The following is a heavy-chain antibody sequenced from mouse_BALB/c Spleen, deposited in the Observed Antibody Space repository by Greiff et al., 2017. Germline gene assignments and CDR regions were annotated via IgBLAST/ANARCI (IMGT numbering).Heavy chain of an antibody. Sequence: EVKLQESGPELVKPGASVKISCKASGYTFTDYNMHWVKQSHGKSLEWIGYIYPYNGGTGYNQKFKSKATLTVDNSSSTAYMELRSLTSEDSAVYYCAIITTATFYAMDYWGQGTSVTVSS. J-gene: IGHJ4*01. CDR3: AIITTATFYAMDY. D-gene: IGHD1-2*01. CDR1: GYTFTDYN. CDR2: IYPYNGGT. V-gene: IGHV1S29*02.